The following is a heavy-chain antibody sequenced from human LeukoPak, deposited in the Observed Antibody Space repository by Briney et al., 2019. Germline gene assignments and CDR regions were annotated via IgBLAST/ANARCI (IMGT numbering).Heavy chain of an antibody. J-gene: IGHJ4*02. CDR2: MNIDGSEK. CDR1: GLTFSSYW. CDR3: ARDPVEWELLLDY. D-gene: IGHD1-26*01. V-gene: IGHV3-7*01. Sequence: GGSLRLSCAASGLTFSSYWMGWVRQAPGKRLEWVANMNIDGSEKYYADSAKGRFTISRDNARSSVYLQMNSLRVEDTAVYYCARDPVEWELLLDYWGQGTLVTVSS.